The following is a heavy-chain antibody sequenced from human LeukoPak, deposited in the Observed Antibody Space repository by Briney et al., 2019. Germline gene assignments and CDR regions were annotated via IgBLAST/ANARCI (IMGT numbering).Heavy chain of an antibody. Sequence: GGSLRLSRAASGFTFSDYYMSWIRQAPGKGLEWVSYISSSGSTIYYADSVKGRFTISRDNAKNSLYLQMNSLRAEDTAVYYCARDQETYYYDSSGYHDYYYMDVWGKGITVTVSS. CDR3: ARDQETYYYDSSGYHDYYYMDV. D-gene: IGHD3-22*01. CDR1: GFTFSDYY. J-gene: IGHJ6*03. V-gene: IGHV3-11*04. CDR2: ISSSGSTI.